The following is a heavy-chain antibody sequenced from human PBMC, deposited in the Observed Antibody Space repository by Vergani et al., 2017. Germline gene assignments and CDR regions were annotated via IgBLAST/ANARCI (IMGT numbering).Heavy chain of an antibody. D-gene: IGHD6-19*01. J-gene: IGHJ4*02. V-gene: IGHV3-48*04. CDR2: ISSSGSTI. CDR3: ARDGLAVAGNPYFDY. Sequence: EVQLVESGGGLVQPGGSLRLSCAASGFTFSSYWMSWVRQAPGKGLEWVSYISSSGSTIYYADSVKGRFTISRDNAKNSLYLQMNSLRAEDTAVYYCARDGLAVAGNPYFDYWGQGTLVTVSS. CDR1: GFTFSSYW.